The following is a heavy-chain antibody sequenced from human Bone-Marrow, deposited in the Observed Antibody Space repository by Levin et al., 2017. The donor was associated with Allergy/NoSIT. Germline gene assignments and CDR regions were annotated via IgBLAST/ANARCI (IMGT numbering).Heavy chain of an antibody. CDR1: GFTFVSFP. J-gene: IGHJ5*02. D-gene: IGHD3-9*01. Sequence: SGGSLRLSCEASGFTFVSFPMSWVRQAPGKGLEWVSTISGRGVATEYGESVRGRFTISRANSKNTMYLQMNSLRAEDTAVYYCARNPRATTDWSTSWFDPWGQGTLVTVSS. CDR3: ARNPRATTDWSTSWFDP. CDR2: ISGRGVAT. V-gene: IGHV3-23*01.